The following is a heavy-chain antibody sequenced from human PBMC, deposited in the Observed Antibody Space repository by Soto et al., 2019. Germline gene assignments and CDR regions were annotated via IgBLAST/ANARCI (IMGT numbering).Heavy chain of an antibody. J-gene: IGHJ4*02. CDR1: GFTFSSYA. D-gene: IGHD5-18*01. CDR2: ISYDGSNK. CDR3: ARGYSYGYVRPAYYFDY. Sequence: QVQLVESGGGVVQPGRSLRLSCAASGFTFSSYAMHWVRQAPGKGLEWVAVISYDGSNKYYADSVKGRFTISRDNSKNTLDLQMNSLRAEDTAVYYCARGYSYGYVRPAYYFDYWGQGTLVTVSS. V-gene: IGHV3-30-3*01.